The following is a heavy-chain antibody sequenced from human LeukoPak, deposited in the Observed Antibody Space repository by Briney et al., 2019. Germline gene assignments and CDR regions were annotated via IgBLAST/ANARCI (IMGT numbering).Heavy chain of an antibody. CDR3: ARLAAVHPIAVAGTFDY. CDR1: GGSISSSSYY. V-gene: IGHV4-39*01. Sequence: SETLSLTCTVSGGSISSSSYYWGWIRQPPGKGLEWIGSIYYSGSTYYNPSIKSRVAISVDTSKNQFSLKLSSVTAADTAVYYCARLAAVHPIAVAGTFDYWGQGTLVTVSS. J-gene: IGHJ4*02. D-gene: IGHD6-19*01. CDR2: IYYSGST.